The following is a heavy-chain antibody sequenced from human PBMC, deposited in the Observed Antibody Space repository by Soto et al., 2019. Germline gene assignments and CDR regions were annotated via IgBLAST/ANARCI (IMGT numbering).Heavy chain of an antibody. V-gene: IGHV1-18*01. CDR1: GYTFTSYG. J-gene: IGHJ4*02. Sequence: QVQLVQSGAEVKKPGASVKVSCKASGYTFTSYGISWVRQAPGQGLEWMGWISAYNGNTNYAQKLQGRVTMTTETSTSTAHLELRSLGSGDTAVDYCARDTFRLRFLAWPEGAPPGAADYWGQGTLVTVSS. CDR2: ISAYNGNT. CDR3: ARDTFRLRFLAWPEGAPPGAADY. D-gene: IGHD3-3*01.